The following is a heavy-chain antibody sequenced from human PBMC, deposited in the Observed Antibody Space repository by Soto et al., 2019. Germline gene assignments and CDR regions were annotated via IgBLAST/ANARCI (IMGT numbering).Heavy chain of an antibody. V-gene: IGHV3-53*01. CDR3: AREWELPNYYGMDG. D-gene: IGHD1-26*01. Sequence: EVQLVESGGGLIQPGGSLRLSCAASGFTVSSNYMSWVRQAPGKGLEWDSVIYSGGSTYYADSVKGRFTISRDNSKNTVHLQMNSLRAEDTAVYYCAREWELPNYYGMDGWGQGTTVTVSS. J-gene: IGHJ6*02. CDR1: GFTVSSNY. CDR2: IYSGGST.